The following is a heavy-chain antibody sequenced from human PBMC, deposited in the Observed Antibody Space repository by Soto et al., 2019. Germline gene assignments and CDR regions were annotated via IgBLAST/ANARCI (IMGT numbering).Heavy chain of an antibody. Sequence: GGSLRLSCAASGFTFSSYGMHWVRQAPGKGLEWGAVIWYDGSNKYYADSVKGRFTISRDNSKNTLYLQMNSLRAEDTAVYYCARDRRTYYYDSSGYYFDYWGQGTLVTVSS. D-gene: IGHD3-22*01. V-gene: IGHV3-33*01. J-gene: IGHJ4*02. CDR2: IWYDGSNK. CDR1: GFTFSSYG. CDR3: ARDRRTYYYDSSGYYFDY.